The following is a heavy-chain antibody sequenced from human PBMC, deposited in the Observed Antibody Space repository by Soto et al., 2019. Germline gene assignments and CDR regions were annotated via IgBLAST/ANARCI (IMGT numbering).Heavy chain of an antibody. J-gene: IGHJ3*02. Sequence: SVKVSCKASGGTFSSYAISWVRQAPGQGLEWMGGIIPIFGTANYAQKFQGRVTITADKSTSTAYMELSSLRSEDTAVYYCARVLLGCSSTSCYGVGAFDIWGQGTMVTVSS. CDR3: ARVLLGCSSTSCYGVGAFDI. V-gene: IGHV1-69*06. CDR2: IIPIFGTA. CDR1: GGTFSSYA. D-gene: IGHD2-2*01.